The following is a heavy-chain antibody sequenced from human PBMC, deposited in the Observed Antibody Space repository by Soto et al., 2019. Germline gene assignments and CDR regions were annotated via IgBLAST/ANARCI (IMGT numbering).Heavy chain of an antibody. CDR2: IYHSGST. D-gene: IGHD6-19*01. CDR3: ARAGGLGAVAADY. CDR1: GGSISSGGYS. Sequence: QLQLQESGSGLVKPSQTLSLTCAVSGGSISSGGYSWSWIRQPPGKGLEWIGYIYHSGSTYYNPSHNSRVTISVDRSKNQFSLKLSSVTAADTAVYYCARAGGLGAVAADYWGQGTLVTVSS. V-gene: IGHV4-30-2*01. J-gene: IGHJ4*02.